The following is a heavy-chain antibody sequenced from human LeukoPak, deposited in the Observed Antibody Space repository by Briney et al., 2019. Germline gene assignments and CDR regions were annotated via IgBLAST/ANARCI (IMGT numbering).Heavy chain of an antibody. J-gene: IGHJ4*02. CDR3: ARDNPETRYDY. D-gene: IGHD1-14*01. Sequence: GGSLRLSCAASGFTFSNYWMHWVRQAPGKGLEWVSSISSSSSYIYYADSVKGRFTISRDNAKNSLYLQMNSLRAEDTAVYYCARDNPETRYDYWGQGTLVTASS. V-gene: IGHV3-21*01. CDR1: GFTFSNYW. CDR2: ISSSSSYI.